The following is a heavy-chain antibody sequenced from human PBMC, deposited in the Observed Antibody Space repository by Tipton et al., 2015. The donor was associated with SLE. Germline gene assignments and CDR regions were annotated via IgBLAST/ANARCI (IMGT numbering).Heavy chain of an antibody. CDR1: GFTFSSYA. CDR2: ISSSGSTI. D-gene: IGHD6-13*01. J-gene: IGHJ4*02. V-gene: IGHV3-48*01. Sequence: SLRLSCSASGFTFSSYAMHWVRQAPGKGLEWVSYISSSGSTIYYADSVKGRFTISRDNSKNTLYLQMNSLRAEDTAVYYCAKKKSSSWSIYFDYWGQGTLVTVSS. CDR3: AKKKSSSWSIYFDY.